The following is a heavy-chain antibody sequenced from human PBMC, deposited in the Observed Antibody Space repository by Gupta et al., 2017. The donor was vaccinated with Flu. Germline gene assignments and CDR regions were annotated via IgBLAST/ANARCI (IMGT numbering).Heavy chain of an antibody. CDR2: ISSGSSYI. CDR3: ARAIRGSYDSRGSYSTSGFDY. V-gene: IGHV3-21*02. Sequence: EVQLVESGGGLVKPGGSLRLSCAGSGFTFSDYTMNWVRQAPGKGLVWVSSISSGSSYIYYADSVKGRFTISRDNAKNSLFLQMNTLRAEDTAVYYCARAIRGSYDSRGSYSTSGFDYWGQGTLVTVSS. D-gene: IGHD3-22*01. J-gene: IGHJ4*02. CDR1: GFTFSDYT.